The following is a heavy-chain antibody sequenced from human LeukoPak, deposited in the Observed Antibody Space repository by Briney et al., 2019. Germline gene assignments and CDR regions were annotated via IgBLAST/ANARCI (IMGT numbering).Heavy chain of an antibody. CDR3: ARGAPSSSPNDY. CDR2: IYYSGST. CDR1: GGSISSGGYY. V-gene: IGHV4-31*03. J-gene: IGHJ4*02. D-gene: IGHD6-6*01. Sequence: SQTLSLTCTVSGGSISSGGYYWSWIRQHPGKGQGWIGYIYYSGSTYYNPSLKSRVTISVDTSKNQFSLKLSSVTAADTAVYYCARGAPSSSPNDYWGQGTLVTVSS.